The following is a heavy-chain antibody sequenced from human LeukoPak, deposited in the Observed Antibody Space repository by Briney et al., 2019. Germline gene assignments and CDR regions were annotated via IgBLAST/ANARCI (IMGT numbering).Heavy chain of an antibody. CDR2: INPNSGGT. CDR1: GYTFTGYY. Sequence: ASVKVSCKASGYTFTGYYMHWVRQAPGQGLEWMGWINPNSGGTNYAQKFQGRVTMTRDTSISTAYMELSRLRSDDTAVYYCARHAGSTNRYRYFDYWGQGTLVTVSS. J-gene: IGHJ4*02. CDR3: ARHAGSTNRYRYFDY. V-gene: IGHV1-2*02. D-gene: IGHD2-2*02.